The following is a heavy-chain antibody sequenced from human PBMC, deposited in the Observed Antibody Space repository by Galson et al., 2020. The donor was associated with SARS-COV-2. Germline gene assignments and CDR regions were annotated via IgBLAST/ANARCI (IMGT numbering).Heavy chain of an antibody. J-gene: IGHJ4*02. CDR1: GGSINTRSDY. V-gene: IGHV4-39*01. D-gene: IGHD2-21*02. Sequence: ASETLSLTCSVSGGSINTRSDYWGWLRQPPGKGVEWIGRMYQRGNTYYNPSLRSRATISADTSNNQLSLRLRSVTAADTAVYYCGRHAYCGGDCYWTFVQYWGQGTLVTVSS. CDR3: GRHAYCGGDCYWTFVQY. CDR2: MYQRGNT.